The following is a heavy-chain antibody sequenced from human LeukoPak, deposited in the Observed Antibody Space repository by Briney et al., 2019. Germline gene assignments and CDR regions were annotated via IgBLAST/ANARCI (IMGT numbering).Heavy chain of an antibody. V-gene: IGHV4-59*05. CDR2: IYYSGST. CDR1: GGSISSYY. Sequence: SETLSLTCTVSGGSISSYYWSWIRQPPGKGLEWIGSIYYSGSTYYNPSLKSRVTISVDTSKNQFSLKLSSVTAADTAVYYCARHAALDSSGYYLDYWGQGTLVTVSS. D-gene: IGHD3-22*01. CDR3: ARHAALDSSGYYLDY. J-gene: IGHJ4*02.